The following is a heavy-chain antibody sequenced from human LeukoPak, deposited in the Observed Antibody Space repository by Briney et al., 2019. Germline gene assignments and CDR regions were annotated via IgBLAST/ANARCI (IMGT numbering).Heavy chain of an antibody. J-gene: IGHJ3*02. Sequence: GGSLRLSCAASGFTFSSYDMHWVRQATGKGLEWVSTIGTAGDTYCPGSVKGRFTISRENAKNSLYLQMNSLRAEDTAVYYCARVVRGSGAFDIWGQGTMVTVSS. CDR2: IGTAGDT. D-gene: IGHD3-16*01. CDR1: GFTFSSYD. V-gene: IGHV3-13*01. CDR3: ARVVRGSGAFDI.